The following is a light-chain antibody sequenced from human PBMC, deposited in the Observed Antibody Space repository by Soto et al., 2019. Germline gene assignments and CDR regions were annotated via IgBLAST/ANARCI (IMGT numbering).Light chain of an antibody. CDR3: HHFGSLPET. V-gene: IGKV3-20*01. CDR2: SAS. CDR1: QSVASSY. Sequence: EVVLTQSPGTLSLSPGERVTLSCRASQSVASSYLAWYQQKPGRAPRLLFYSASSRATGIPDRFSGSGSGTDFTLTISILEPADFAVYYCHHFGSLPETFGQGTNVE. J-gene: IGKJ1*01.